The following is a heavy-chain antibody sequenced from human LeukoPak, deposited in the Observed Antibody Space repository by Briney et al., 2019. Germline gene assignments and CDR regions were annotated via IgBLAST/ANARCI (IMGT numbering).Heavy chain of an antibody. V-gene: IGHV4-59*12. CDR3: ARDDVDTAGVGDY. CDR2: IYYSGST. CDR1: GGSFSGYY. D-gene: IGHD5-18*01. Sequence: SETLSLTCAVYGGSFSGYYWSWIRQPPGKGLEWIGYIYYSGSTNYNPSLKSRVTISVDTSKNQFSLKLSSVTAADTAVYYCARDDVDTAGVGDYWGQGTLVTVSS. J-gene: IGHJ4*02.